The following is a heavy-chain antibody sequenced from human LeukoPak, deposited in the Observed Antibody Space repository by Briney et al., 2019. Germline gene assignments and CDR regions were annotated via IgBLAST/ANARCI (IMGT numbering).Heavy chain of an antibody. CDR1: GFTFSSYG. Sequence: PGGTLRLSCAASGFTFSSYGMSWVRQAPGKGLEWVSAISGSGGSTYYADSVKGRLTISRDNSKNTLYLQMNSLRAEDTAVYYCAKQESTYYYDSSGTDFDYWGQGTLVTVSS. V-gene: IGHV3-23*01. CDR3: AKQESTYYYDSSGTDFDY. CDR2: ISGSGGST. D-gene: IGHD3-22*01. J-gene: IGHJ4*02.